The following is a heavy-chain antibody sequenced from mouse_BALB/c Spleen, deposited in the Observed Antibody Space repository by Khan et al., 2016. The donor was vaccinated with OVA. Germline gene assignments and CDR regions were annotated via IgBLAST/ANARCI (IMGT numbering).Heavy chain of an antibody. CDR1: GYTFTYYV. D-gene: IGHD2-3*01. CDR2: IYPGSDNA. Sequence: QVQLKQSGPELVKPGASVKMSCKASGYTFTYYVITWVKQRTGQGLEWIGEIYPGSDNAYYNERFKGKATLTADKSSNTTHIQLSSLTSEDSAVYFCARGDGYYVYIDNWGQGTTLTVSS. J-gene: IGHJ2*01. V-gene: IGHV1-77*01. CDR3: ARGDGYYVYIDN.